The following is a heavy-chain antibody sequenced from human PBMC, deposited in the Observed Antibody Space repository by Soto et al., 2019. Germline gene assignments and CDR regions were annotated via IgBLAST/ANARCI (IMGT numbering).Heavy chain of an antibody. V-gene: IGHV2-70*01. J-gene: IGHJ4*02. CDR1: GFSLSTSGMC. Sequence: SGPTLVKPTQTLTLTCTFSGFSLSTSGMCVSWIRQPPGKALEWLALIDWDDDKYYSTSLKTRLTISKDTSKNQVVLTMTNMDPVDTATYYCARMSGSYSDPYYFDYWGQGTLVTVSS. CDR3: ARMSGSYSDPYYFDY. D-gene: IGHD1-26*01. CDR2: IDWDDDK.